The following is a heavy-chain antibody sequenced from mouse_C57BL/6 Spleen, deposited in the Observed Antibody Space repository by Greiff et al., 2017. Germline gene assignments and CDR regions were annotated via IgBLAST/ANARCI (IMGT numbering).Heavy chain of an antibody. V-gene: IGHV5-17*01. Sequence: EVQVVESGGGLVKPGGSLKLSCAASGFTFSDYGMHWVRQAPEKGLEWVAYISSGSSTIYYADTVKGRFTISRDNTKNTLFLQMTSLRSEDTAMYYCARDYDPYAMDYWGQGTSVTVSS. J-gene: IGHJ4*01. D-gene: IGHD2-4*01. CDR3: ARDYDPYAMDY. CDR1: GFTFSDYG. CDR2: ISSGSSTI.